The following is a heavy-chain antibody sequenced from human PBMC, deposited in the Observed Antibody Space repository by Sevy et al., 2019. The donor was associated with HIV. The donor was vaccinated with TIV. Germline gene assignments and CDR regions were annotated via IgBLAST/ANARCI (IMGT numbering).Heavy chain of an antibody. CDR3: ARVKGAYYYDSSGPKGYFDY. D-gene: IGHD3-22*01. J-gene: IGHJ4*02. Sequence: SETLSLTCTVSGGSISSGGYYWSWIRQYPGKGLEWIGYIYYSGSTYYNPSLKSRVTISVDTSKNQFSLKLSSVTAADTAVYYCARVKGAYYYDSSGPKGYFDYWGQGTLVTVSS. CDR1: GGSISSGGYY. CDR2: IYYSGST. V-gene: IGHV4-31*03.